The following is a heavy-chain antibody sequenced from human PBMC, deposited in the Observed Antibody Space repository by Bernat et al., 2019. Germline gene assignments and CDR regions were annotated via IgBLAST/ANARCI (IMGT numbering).Heavy chain of an antibody. CDR3: AKSTTVTQRGYFDY. V-gene: IGHV3-66*01. Sequence: EVQLVESGGGLVQPGGSLRLSCAASGFTVSSNYMSWVRQAPGKGLEWVSVIYSGGSTYYADSVKGRFTISRDNSKNTLYLQMNSLRAEDTAVYYCAKSTTVTQRGYFDYWGQGTLVTVSS. D-gene: IGHD4-11*01. CDR1: GFTVSSNY. J-gene: IGHJ4*02. CDR2: IYSGGST.